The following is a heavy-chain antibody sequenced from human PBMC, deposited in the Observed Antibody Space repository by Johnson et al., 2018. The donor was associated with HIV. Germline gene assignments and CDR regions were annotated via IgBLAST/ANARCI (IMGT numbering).Heavy chain of an antibody. CDR3: ARDQAVGATSDAFDI. J-gene: IGHJ3*02. Sequence: QVQLVESGGGVVQPGRSLRLSCAASGFTFSSYGMHWVRQAPGKGLEWVAVISYDGSNKYYADSVKGRFTISRDNSKNTLFLQMTSLRAEDTAVYYCARDQAVGATSDAFDIWGQGTMVTVSS. CDR2: ISYDGSNK. D-gene: IGHD1-26*01. CDR1: GFTFSSYG. V-gene: IGHV3-30*03.